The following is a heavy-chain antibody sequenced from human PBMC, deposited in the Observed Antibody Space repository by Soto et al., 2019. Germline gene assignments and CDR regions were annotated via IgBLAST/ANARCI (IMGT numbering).Heavy chain of an antibody. CDR1: GYTFTSYD. V-gene: IGHV1-8*01. J-gene: IGHJ4*02. CDR2: MNPNSGNT. CDR3: ARGYGGGYYDSSAPGY. Sequence: ASVKVSCKASGYTFTSYDISWVRQATGQGLEWMGWMNPNSGNTGYAQKFQGRVTMTRNTSISTAYMELSSLRSEDTAVYYCARGYGGGYYDSSAPGYWGQGTLVTVSS. D-gene: IGHD3-22*01.